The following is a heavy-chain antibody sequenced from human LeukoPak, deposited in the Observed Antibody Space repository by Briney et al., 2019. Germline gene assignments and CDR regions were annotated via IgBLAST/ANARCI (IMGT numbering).Heavy chain of an antibody. J-gene: IGHJ6*03. D-gene: IGHD6-13*01. V-gene: IGHV4-39*06. Sequence: PSETLSLTCTVSGGSISSSSYYWGWIRQPPGKGLEWIGRIYYTGSTHYNPSLKSRFTISVDTAKNEFALKLSSVTAADTAVYYCARDHFYILAAAAGINYYYYMDVWGKGTTVTVSS. CDR1: GGSISSSSYY. CDR3: ARDHFYILAAAAGINYYYYMDV. CDR2: IYYTGST.